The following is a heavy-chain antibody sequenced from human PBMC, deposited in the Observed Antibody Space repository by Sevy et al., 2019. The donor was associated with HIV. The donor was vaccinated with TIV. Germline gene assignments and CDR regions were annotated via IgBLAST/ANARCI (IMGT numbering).Heavy chain of an antibody. CDR2: VHHTGST. Sequence: SETLSLTCAVSGFSISSGYFWGWIRQPPGKGLEWIGTVHHTGSTSYNPSLRSRVTMSVDTSNNKFSLNLTSVTAADTAVYYCARTWGDYFDPWGQGTLVTVPS. CDR3: ARTWGDYFDP. V-gene: IGHV4-38-2*01. J-gene: IGHJ5*02. CDR1: GFSISSGYF. D-gene: IGHD3-16*01.